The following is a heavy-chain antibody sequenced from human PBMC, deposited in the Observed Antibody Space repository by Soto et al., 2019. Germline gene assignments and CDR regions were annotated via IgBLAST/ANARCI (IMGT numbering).Heavy chain of an antibody. CDR3: ARSNRQGIAVAAPNYYYYYRMDV. J-gene: IGHJ6*02. Sequence: RASVKVSCKASGYTFTSYGISWVRQAPGQGLEWMGWISAYNGNTNYAQKLQGRVAMTTDTSTSTAYMELRSLRSDDTAVYYCARSNRQGIAVAAPNYYYYYRMDVWGQGTTVTVSS. CDR1: GYTFTSYG. D-gene: IGHD6-19*01. V-gene: IGHV1-18*01. CDR2: ISAYNGNT.